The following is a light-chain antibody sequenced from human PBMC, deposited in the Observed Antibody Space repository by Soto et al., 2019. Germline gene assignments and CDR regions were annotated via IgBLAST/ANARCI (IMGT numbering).Light chain of an antibody. V-gene: IGLV2-14*01. Sequence: QSALTQPASVSGSPGQSITISCTGTSSDVGGYSYVSWYQQHPGKAPKLMIYEVSNRPSGVSNRFSGSKSDNTASLTISGLQAEDEADYYCSSYTSSSTPYVFGTGTKLTVL. CDR1: SSDVGGYSY. J-gene: IGLJ1*01. CDR2: EVS. CDR3: SSYTSSSTPYV.